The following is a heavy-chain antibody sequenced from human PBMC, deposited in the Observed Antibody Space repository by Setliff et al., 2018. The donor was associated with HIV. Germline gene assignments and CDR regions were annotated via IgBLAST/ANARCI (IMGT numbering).Heavy chain of an antibody. V-gene: IGHV4-39*01. CDR2: VHNSGGT. CDR3: GRGGGRVDY. Sequence: PSETLSLTCTVSGGSISTNSYYWGWIRQSPGKGLEWVGNVHNSGGTNYNPSLKSRVSISVDTSKNQFSLNVNSVTAPDTAVYYCGRGGGRVDYWGQGTLVTVSS. D-gene: IGHD3-10*01. CDR1: GGSISTNSYY. J-gene: IGHJ4*02.